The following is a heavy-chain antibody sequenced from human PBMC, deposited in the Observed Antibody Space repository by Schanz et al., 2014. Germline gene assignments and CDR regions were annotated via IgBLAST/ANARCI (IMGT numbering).Heavy chain of an antibody. CDR3: AREIEGTFYVESSGWVAPDN. J-gene: IGHJ4*02. CDR2: ISGSGGST. V-gene: IGHV3-23*01. Sequence: EVQLLESGGGLVQPGGSLRLSCAASGFTFSSYAMSWVRQAPGKGLEWVSGISGSGGSTYYADSVKGRFTISRDNSKSALYLQMNSLRTEDTAVYYCAREIEGTFYVESSGWVAPDNWGQGTLVTVSS. CDR1: GFTFSSYA. D-gene: IGHD3-22*01.